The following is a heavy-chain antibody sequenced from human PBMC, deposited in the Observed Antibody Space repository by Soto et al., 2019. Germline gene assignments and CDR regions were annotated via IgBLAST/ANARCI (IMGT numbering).Heavy chain of an antibody. CDR3: ARHERLYSSSWYDYYYGMDV. CDR2: IDPSDSYT. Sequence: PVESLKISCNGSGYSFTSYWISWVRQMPGKGLEWMGRIDPSDSYTNYSPSFQGHVTISADKSISTAYLQWSSLKASDTAMYYCARHERLYSSSWYDYYYGMDVWGQGTTVTVS. V-gene: IGHV5-10-1*01. CDR1: GYSFTSYW. D-gene: IGHD6-13*01. J-gene: IGHJ6*02.